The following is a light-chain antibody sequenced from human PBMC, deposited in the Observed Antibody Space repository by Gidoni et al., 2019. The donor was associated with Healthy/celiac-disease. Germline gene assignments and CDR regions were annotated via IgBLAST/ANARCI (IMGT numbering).Light chain of an antibody. CDR1: QDISNY. V-gene: IGKV1-33*01. Sequence: DIQMTQSPSSLSASVGDRVTITCQASQDISNYLNWYQQNPGKAPKLLIYDASNLETGVPSRFSGSGSGTDFTFTISSLQPEDIETYYCQQYDNLPLTFGGGTKVEIK. J-gene: IGKJ4*01. CDR3: QQYDNLPLT. CDR2: DAS.